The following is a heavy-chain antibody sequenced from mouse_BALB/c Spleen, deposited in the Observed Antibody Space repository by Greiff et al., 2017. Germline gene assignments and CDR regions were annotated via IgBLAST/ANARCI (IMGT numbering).Heavy chain of an antibody. CDR2: ILPGGGST. CDR3: ARAYYRYSLAY. D-gene: IGHD2-14*01. V-gene: IGHV1-9*01. Sequence: QVQLQQSGAELMKPGASVKISCKATGYTFSSYWIEWVKQRPGHGLEWIGEILPGGGSTNYNEKFKGKATFTADTSSNTAYMQLSSLTSEDSAVYYCARAYYRYSLAYWGQGTLVTVSA. CDR1: GYTFSSYW. J-gene: IGHJ3*01.